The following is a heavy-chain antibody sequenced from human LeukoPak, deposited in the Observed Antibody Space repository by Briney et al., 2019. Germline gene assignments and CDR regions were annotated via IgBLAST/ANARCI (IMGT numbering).Heavy chain of an antibody. CDR2: IYHSGST. V-gene: IGHV4-4*02. Sequence: SETLSLTCAVSGGSISSSNWWSWVRQPPGQGLEWIGEIYHSGSTNYNPSLKSRVTISVDKSKNQFSLKLSSVTAADTAVYYCARARGYYDSSGYYPTYYFDYWGQGTLVTVSS. CDR3: ARARGYYDSSGYYPTYYFDY. CDR1: GGSISSSNW. J-gene: IGHJ4*02. D-gene: IGHD3-22*01.